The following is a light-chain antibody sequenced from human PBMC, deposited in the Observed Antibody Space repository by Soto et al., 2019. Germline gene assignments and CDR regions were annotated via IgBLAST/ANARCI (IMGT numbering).Light chain of an antibody. J-gene: IGLJ1*01. V-gene: IGLV2-11*01. Sequence: QSALTQPRSVSGSPGQSVTISCTGTSSDVGGYNYVSWYQHHPGKAPKLMIYDVDKRPSGVPGRFSGSKSGNTASLTISGLQAEDEADYYCCSYAGSYPFVFGTGTKSPS. CDR2: DVD. CDR3: CSYAGSYPFV. CDR1: SSDVGGYNY.